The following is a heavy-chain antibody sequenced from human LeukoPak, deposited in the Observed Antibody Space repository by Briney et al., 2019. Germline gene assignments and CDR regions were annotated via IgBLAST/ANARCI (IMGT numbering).Heavy chain of an antibody. Sequence: SQTLSLTCAISGDSVSSNSAAWNWIRLSPSRGLEWLGRTYYRSKWYNDYAVSVKSRITINPDTSKNQFSLQLNSVTPEDTAVYYCARSLAVAGTTFDSWGQGTLVTVSS. CDR2: TYYRSKWYN. D-gene: IGHD6-19*01. V-gene: IGHV6-1*01. CDR1: GDSVSSNSAA. CDR3: ARSLAVAGTTFDS. J-gene: IGHJ4*02.